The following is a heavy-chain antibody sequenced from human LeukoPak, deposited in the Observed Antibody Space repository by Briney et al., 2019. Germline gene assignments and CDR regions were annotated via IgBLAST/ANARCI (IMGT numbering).Heavy chain of an antibody. CDR3: AKASHNSGWYYGMDV. CDR2: ISYDGSNE. CDR1: GSSFSSYG. Sequence: GGSQRLSCAAPGSSFSSYGMHWVCQAPGKGLEWVALISYDGSNEYYADSVRGRFTVSRDNSRNTLYLQMNSLRAEDTAVYYCAKASHNSGWYYGMDVWGQGTTVTVPS. D-gene: IGHD6-19*01. V-gene: IGHV3-30*18. J-gene: IGHJ6*02.